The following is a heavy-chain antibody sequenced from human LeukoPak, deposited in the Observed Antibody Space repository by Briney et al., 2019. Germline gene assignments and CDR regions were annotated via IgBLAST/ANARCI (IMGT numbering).Heavy chain of an antibody. CDR1: GGSISSYY. CDR3: ARVIVQAVAGTGSYYFDY. J-gene: IGHJ4*02. V-gene: IGHV4-59*01. Sequence: SETLSLTXTVSGGSISSYYWSWIRQPPGKGLEWLGYIYYSGSTNYNPSLKSRVTISVDTSRNQFSLKLSSVTAADTAVYYCARVIVQAVAGTGSYYFDYWGQGTLVTVSS. CDR2: IYYSGST. D-gene: IGHD6-19*01.